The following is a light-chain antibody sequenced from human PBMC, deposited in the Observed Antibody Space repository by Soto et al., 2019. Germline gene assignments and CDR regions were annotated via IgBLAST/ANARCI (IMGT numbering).Light chain of an antibody. CDR2: VNS. CDR1: GSNIGAGYD. J-gene: IGLJ2*01. V-gene: IGLV1-40*01. Sequence: QSVLTQPPSVSGAPGQRVTISCTGSGSNIGAGYDVHWYQQLPGTAPKLLIYVNSNRPSGVPDRFSGSKSGTSASLAITGLQAEDEADYYCQSYDSSLSAMIFGGGTKVTVL. CDR3: QSYDSSLSAMI.